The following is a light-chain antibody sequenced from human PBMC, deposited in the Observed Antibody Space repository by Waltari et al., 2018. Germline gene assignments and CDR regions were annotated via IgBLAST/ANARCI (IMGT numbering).Light chain of an antibody. V-gene: IGLV2-23*02. CDR2: EVS. CDR3: CSYAGSRTYV. J-gene: IGLJ1*01. CDR1: SRDVGNFNL. Sequence: QSALTQPASVSGSPGQSIPLPCTGTSRDVGNFNLVSWYQQHPGKVPKLIIYEVSKRPSGVSNHFSGSKSGNTASLTISGLRAEDEADYYCCSYAGSRTYVFGTGTKVTVL.